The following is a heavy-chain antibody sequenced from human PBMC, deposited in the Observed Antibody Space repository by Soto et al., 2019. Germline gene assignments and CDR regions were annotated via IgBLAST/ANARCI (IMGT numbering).Heavy chain of an antibody. Sequence: GESLKISCKASGYTFSIYWIGWVRQMPGKGLEWMGNIYPDDSDTSNNPSFEGRVTISADKSINTAYLQWSSLKASDAATYYCVRQLGNSAMIIIDSWGQGTQVTVS. V-gene: IGHV5-51*01. CDR3: VRQLGNSAMIIIDS. CDR2: IYPDDSDT. CDR1: GYTFSIYW. J-gene: IGHJ4*02. D-gene: IGHD5-18*01.